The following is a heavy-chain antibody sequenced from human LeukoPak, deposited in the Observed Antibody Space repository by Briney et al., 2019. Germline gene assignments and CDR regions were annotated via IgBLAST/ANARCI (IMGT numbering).Heavy chain of an antibody. CDR3: ARGLSLTYYDFWSGPYYFDY. CDR2: INPSGGST. J-gene: IGHJ4*02. Sequence: GASVKVSCKASGYTFTSYYMHWVRQAPGQGLEWMGIINPSGGSTSYAQKFQGRVTMTRDTSTSTVYMELSSLRSEDTAVYYCARGLSLTYYDFWSGPYYFDYWGQGTLVTVSS. D-gene: IGHD3-3*01. V-gene: IGHV1-46*01. CDR1: GYTFTSYY.